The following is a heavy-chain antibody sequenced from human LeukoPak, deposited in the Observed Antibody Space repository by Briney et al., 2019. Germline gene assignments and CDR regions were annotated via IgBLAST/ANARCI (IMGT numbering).Heavy chain of an antibody. CDR3: ARERGELDDFWSGYQYYYYYMDV. CDR1: VGTFSSYA. CDR2: IIPIFGTA. Sequence: GASVKVSCKASVGTFSSYAISWVRQAPGQGLEWMGGIIPIFGTANYAQKFQGRVTITADKSTSTAYMELSSLGSEDTAVYYCARERGELDDFWSGYQYYYYYMDVWGKGTTVTVSS. V-gene: IGHV1-69*06. D-gene: IGHD3-3*01. J-gene: IGHJ6*03.